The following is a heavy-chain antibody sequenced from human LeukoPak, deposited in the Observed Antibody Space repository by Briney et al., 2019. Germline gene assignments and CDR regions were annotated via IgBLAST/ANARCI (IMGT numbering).Heavy chain of an antibody. CDR1: GYTFTGYY. D-gene: IGHD3-22*01. V-gene: IGHV1-2*02. CDR3: ARDPGYYDSSGYFGY. CDR2: INPNSGGT. J-gene: IGHJ4*02. Sequence: ATVKVSCKASGYTFTGYYMHWVRQAPGQGLEWMGWINPNSGGTNYAQKFQGRVTMTRDTSISTAYMELSRLRSDDTAVYYCARDPGYYDSSGYFGYWGQGTLVTVSS.